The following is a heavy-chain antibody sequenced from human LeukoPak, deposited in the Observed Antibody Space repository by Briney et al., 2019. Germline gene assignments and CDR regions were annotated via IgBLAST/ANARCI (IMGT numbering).Heavy chain of an antibody. D-gene: IGHD3-10*01. Sequence: SETLSLTCAVYGGSFSGYYWSWIRQPPGKGLEWIGEINHSGSTNYNPSLKSRVTISVDTSKNQFSLKLSSVTAADTAVYYCARSERSPFGEYLGGKDYWGQGTLVTVSS. CDR1: GGSFSGYY. J-gene: IGHJ4*02. CDR3: ARSERSPFGEYLGGKDY. CDR2: INHSGST. V-gene: IGHV4-34*01.